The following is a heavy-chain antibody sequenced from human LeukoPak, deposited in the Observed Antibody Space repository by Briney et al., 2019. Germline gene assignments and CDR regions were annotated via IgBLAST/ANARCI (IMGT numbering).Heavy chain of an antibody. D-gene: IGHD3-22*01. J-gene: IGHJ4*02. V-gene: IGHV4-34*01. CDR3: ATSGDYDSSGFDY. CDR1: GGSFSGYY. CDR2: INHSGST. Sequence: ETSETLSLTCAVYGGSFSGYYWSWIRQPPGKGLEWIGEINHSGSTNYNPSLKSRVTISVDTSKNQFSLKLSSVTAADTAVYYCATSGDYDSSGFDYWGQGTLVTVSS.